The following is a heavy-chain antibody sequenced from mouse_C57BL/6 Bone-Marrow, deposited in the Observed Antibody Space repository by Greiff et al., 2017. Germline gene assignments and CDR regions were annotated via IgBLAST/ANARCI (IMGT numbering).Heavy chain of an antibody. Sequence: VQLQQSGAELVRPGASVTLSCKASGYTFTDYEMPWVKQTPVHGLEWIGAIDPETGGTAYNQKFKGKAILTADKSSSTAYMELRSLTSEDSSVYYCTRWGKDFDYWGQGTTLTVSS. V-gene: IGHV1-15*01. CDR2: IDPETGGT. CDR1: GYTFTDYE. D-gene: IGHD2-1*01. CDR3: TRWGKDFDY. J-gene: IGHJ2*01.